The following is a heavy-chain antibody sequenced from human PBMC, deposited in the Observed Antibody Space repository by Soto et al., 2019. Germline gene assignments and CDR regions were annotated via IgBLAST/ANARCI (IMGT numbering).Heavy chain of an antibody. CDR3: ARDGGYGSEY. J-gene: IGHJ4*02. V-gene: IGHV1-18*01. CDR1: GYTFSIYG. Sequence: QVQLVQSGAEMRESGASVKVSCKASGYTFSIYGISWVRQAPGQGLEWMGWISAYNGNTNYAQTFQGRVTMTTDTSTSTAYMDLRSLKSDDTAVYYCARDGGYGSEYWGQGTLVTVSS. CDR2: ISAYNGNT. D-gene: IGHD3-10*01.